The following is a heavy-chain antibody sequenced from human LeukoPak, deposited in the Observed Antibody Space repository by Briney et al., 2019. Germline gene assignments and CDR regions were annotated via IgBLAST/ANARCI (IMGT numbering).Heavy chain of an antibody. V-gene: IGHV3-21*04. D-gene: IGHD2-21*01. CDR1: GFTFSDYN. CDR3: ARIIRLLDY. CDR2: ISSSSSQK. J-gene: IGHJ4*02. Sequence: PGGSLRLSCVASGFTFSDYNMIWVRQAPGKGLEWVSFISSSSSQKYYAESVKGRFAISRDNSKNTVFLQMDSLRAEDTAVYYCARIIRLLDYWGQGTLVTVSS.